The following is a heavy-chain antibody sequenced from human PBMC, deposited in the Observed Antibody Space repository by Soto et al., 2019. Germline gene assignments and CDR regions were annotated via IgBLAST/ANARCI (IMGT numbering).Heavy chain of an antibody. Sequence: PGGSLRLSCAASGFTFSSYWMSWVRQAPGKGLEWVANIKQDGSEKYYVDSVKGRFTISRDNAKNSLYLQMNSLRAEDTAVYYCARKVVIKNYYYYGMDVWGQGTTVTVSS. CDR2: IKQDGSEK. CDR3: ARKVVIKNYYYYGMDV. D-gene: IGHD2-21*01. CDR1: GFTFSSYW. V-gene: IGHV3-7*01. J-gene: IGHJ6*02.